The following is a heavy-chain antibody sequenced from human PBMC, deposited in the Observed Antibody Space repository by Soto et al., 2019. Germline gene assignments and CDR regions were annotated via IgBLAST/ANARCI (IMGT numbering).Heavy chain of an antibody. V-gene: IGHV1-3*01. Sequence: QVQLVQSGAEVKKPGASVKVSCKASGYTFTSYVIHWVRQALGQRLEWMGWINAGNGYTKYSQKFQGRVTITRDTSASTAYMELNSLRSEDTAVYYCATWTWLVPFDYWGQGTLVTVSS. J-gene: IGHJ4*02. CDR1: GYTFTSYV. D-gene: IGHD6-19*01. CDR2: INAGNGYT. CDR3: ATWTWLVPFDY.